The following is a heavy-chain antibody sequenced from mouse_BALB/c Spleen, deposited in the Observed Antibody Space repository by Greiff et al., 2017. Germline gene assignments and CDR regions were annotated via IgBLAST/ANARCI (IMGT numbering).Heavy chain of an antibody. D-gene: IGHD2-1*01. J-gene: IGHJ4*01. CDR2: IYPGNSDT. V-gene: IGHV1-5*01. Sequence: VQLQQSGTVLARPGASVKMSCKASGYTFTSYWMHWVKQRPGQGLEWIGAIYPGNSDTSYNQKFKGKAKLTAVTSTSTAYMELSSLTNEDSAVYYCTRYGNYGYYAMDYWGQGTSVTVSS. CDR1: GYTFTSYW. CDR3: TRYGNYGYYAMDY.